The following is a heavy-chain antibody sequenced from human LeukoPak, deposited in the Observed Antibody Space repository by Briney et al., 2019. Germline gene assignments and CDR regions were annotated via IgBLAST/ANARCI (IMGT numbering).Heavy chain of an antibody. CDR2: INYTGGT. Sequence: PSETLSLTCAVYGESFTGYSWSWIRQPPGKGLEWIGEINYTGGTNYNPSLKSRVTISVDSSKNQFSLSLTSLTAADTAVYYCARGRGVPRKYFDLWGRGTLVTVSS. J-gene: IGHJ2*01. V-gene: IGHV4-34*01. D-gene: IGHD1-14*01. CDR3: ARGRGVPRKYFDL. CDR1: GESFTGYS.